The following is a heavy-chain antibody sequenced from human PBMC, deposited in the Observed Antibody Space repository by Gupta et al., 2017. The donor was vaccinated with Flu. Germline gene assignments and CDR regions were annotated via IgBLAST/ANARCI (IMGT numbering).Heavy chain of an antibody. Sequence: SNYHWTWIRQPPGKGLEWIGEINHSGITYYNPSFWSRVTMSVDTSKNQFSLKLSSVTAADTAVYYCARRDFNDPRWGGSRYNWFDPWGQGTLVSVSS. J-gene: IGHJ5*02. CDR1: SNYH. V-gene: IGHV4-34*01. CDR3: ARRDFNDPRWGGSRYNWFDP. D-gene: IGHD3-3*01. CDR2: INHSGIT.